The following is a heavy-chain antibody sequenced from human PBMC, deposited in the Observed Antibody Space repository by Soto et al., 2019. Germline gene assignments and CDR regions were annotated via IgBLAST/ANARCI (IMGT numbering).Heavy chain of an antibody. J-gene: IGHJ3*02. CDR3: ARDYYDSSGLHDAFDI. V-gene: IGHV3-33*01. D-gene: IGHD3-22*01. CDR1: GFTFSSYG. Sequence: PGGSLRLSCAASGFTFSSYGMHWVRQAPGKGLEWVAVIWYDGSNKYYADSVKGRFTISRDNSKNTLYLQMNSLRAEDTAVYYCARDYYDSSGLHDAFDIWGQGTMVTVSS. CDR2: IWYDGSNK.